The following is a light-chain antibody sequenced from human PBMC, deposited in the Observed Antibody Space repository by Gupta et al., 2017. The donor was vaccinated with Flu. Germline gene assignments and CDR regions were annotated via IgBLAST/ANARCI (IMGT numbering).Light chain of an antibody. CDR1: NSNIGAGYD. V-gene: IGLV1-40*01. CDR2: TNT. J-gene: IGLJ3*02. Sequence: QSVRTQPPSLSGAPGQSVTISCTRRNSNIGAGYDVQWYQQLPGTAPKLLIYTNTERPSGVPDRLSGSRSGISASMAITGRQAEDEADDYCQSYDSSLSAGVFGGGTKLTVL. CDR3: QSYDSSLSAGV.